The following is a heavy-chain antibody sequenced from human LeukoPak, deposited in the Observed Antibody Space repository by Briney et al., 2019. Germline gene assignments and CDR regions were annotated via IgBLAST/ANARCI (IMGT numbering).Heavy chain of an antibody. D-gene: IGHD6-13*01. Sequence: GGSLRLSCAASGFTFDDYAMHWVRQAPGKGLEWVSLISWDGGSTYYADSVKGRFTISRDNSKNSLYLQMNSLRAEDTALYYCAKGGSSSWPLIGDWGQGTLVTVSS. CDR1: GFTFDDYA. CDR2: ISWDGGST. CDR3: AKGGSSSWPLIGD. J-gene: IGHJ4*02. V-gene: IGHV3-43D*03.